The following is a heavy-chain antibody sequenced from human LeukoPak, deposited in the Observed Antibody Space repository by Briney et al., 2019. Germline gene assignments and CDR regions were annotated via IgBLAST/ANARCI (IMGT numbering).Heavy chain of an antibody. J-gene: IGHJ4*02. CDR2: ISNSRSAT. D-gene: IGHD3-9*01. CDR1: GFTFSSYS. Sequence: GGSLRLSCAASGFTFSSYSMKWVRQAPGKGLEWVSYISNSRSATYYADSVKGRFTISRDNAKNTLYLQMNSLRAEDTAVYYCARATTEVYYDILTGYYISLPQYWGQGTLVSVSS. CDR3: ARATTEVYYDILTGYYISLPQY. V-gene: IGHV3-48*04.